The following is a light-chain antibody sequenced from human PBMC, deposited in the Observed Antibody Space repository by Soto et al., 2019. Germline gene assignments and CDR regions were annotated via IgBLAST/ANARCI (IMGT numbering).Light chain of an antibody. V-gene: IGLV2-14*03. CDR1: SSDVGGYNY. CDR2: DVT. CDR3: SSYRRGSTYV. Sequence: QSALTQPASVSGSPGQSITVSCTGTSSDVGGYNYVSWYQQHPGKAPRLMIYDVTNRPSGVSDRFSGPKSGNTASLTISGLQAEDEADYYCSSYRRGSTYVFGTGTKLTVL. J-gene: IGLJ1*01.